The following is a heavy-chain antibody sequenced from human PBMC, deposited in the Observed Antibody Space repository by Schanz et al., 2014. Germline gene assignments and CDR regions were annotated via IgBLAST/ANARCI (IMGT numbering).Heavy chain of an antibody. CDR1: GFSFSTYG. Sequence: EVQLVESGGGLAQPGGSLRLSCAASGFSFSTYGMTWVRQAPGKGLEWVSSISSSSMYIYQADSMRGRFTISRDNAKNSLYLQVNNLSAEDTAVYYCVRDKKGFVAVAGRAPFDYWGQGTLVTGSS. CDR2: ISSSSMYI. V-gene: IGHV3-21*01. J-gene: IGHJ4*02. CDR3: VRDKKGFVAVAGRAPFDY. D-gene: IGHD6-19*01.